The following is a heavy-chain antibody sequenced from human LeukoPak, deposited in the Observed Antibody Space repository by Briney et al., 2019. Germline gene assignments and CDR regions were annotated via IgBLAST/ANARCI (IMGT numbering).Heavy chain of an antibody. V-gene: IGHV3-53*01. J-gene: IGHJ4*02. D-gene: IGHD3-3*01. CDR2: IYSGGST. CDR3: AKGSDFWSGYPADY. CDR1: GFTVSTNY. Sequence: GGSLRLSCAASGFTVSTNYMSWVRQAPGKGLEWVSVIYSGGSTYYADSVKGRFTISRDNSKNTLYLQMNSLRAEDTAVYYCAKGSDFWSGYPADYWGQGTLVTVSS.